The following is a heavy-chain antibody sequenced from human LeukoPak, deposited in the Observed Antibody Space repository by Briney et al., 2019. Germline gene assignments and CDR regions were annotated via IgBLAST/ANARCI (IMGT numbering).Heavy chain of an antibody. CDR2: IIASGGTT. V-gene: IGHV3-23*01. J-gene: IGHJ4*02. CDR1: GFPFSSYA. Sequence: PGGFLRLSCAASGFPFSSYAMSWFRQTPGKGLEWVSSIIASGGTTYYADSVKGRFTISRDNSKNTVYLQMNTLRAEDTAVYYCAKGAGGSYGLYYFDYWGQGALVTVSS. CDR3: AKGAGGSYGLYYFDY. D-gene: IGHD3-10*01.